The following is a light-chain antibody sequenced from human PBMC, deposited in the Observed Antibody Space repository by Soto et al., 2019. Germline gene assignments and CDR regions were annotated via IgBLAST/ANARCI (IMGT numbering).Light chain of an antibody. CDR3: QQYGSSIT. Sequence: EIVMTQSPATLSVSPGERATLSCRASQSVRSNLAWYQQKPGQAPRLLIYGASTRATGIPDRFSGSGSGTDFTLTISRLEPEDFAVYYCQQYGSSITFGQGTRLEI. CDR2: GAS. CDR1: QSVRSN. J-gene: IGKJ5*01. V-gene: IGKV3-20*01.